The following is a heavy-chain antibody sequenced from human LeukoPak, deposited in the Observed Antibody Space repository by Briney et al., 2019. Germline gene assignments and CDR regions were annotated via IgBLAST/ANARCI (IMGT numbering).Heavy chain of an antibody. CDR2: IYYSGTT. CDR1: GVSVNY. J-gene: IGHJ4*02. D-gene: IGHD2-21*02. Sequence: PSETLSLTCTVSGVSVNYWSWIRQPPGKGLEWIGYIYYSGTTLYSPSLKSRVTISVDTSENQFSLKLSSVTAADTAVYYCARHAVVPVIRRGFDFWGQGTLVTVSS. V-gene: IGHV4-59*08. CDR3: ARHAVVPVIRRGFDF.